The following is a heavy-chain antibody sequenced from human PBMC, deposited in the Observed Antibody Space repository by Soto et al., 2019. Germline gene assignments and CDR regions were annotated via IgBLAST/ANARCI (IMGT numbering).Heavy chain of an antibody. CDR1: GFSFRNYA. J-gene: IGHJ4*02. V-gene: IGHV3-21*01. CDR3: ARVAY. CDR2: ISSGSSDT. Sequence: PGGSLRLSCAASGFSFRNYAMSWVRQAPGKGLEWVASISSGSSDTWYADSVKGRFIISRDNAQNSLFLQMNTLRPEDTAMYYCARVAYWGPGTQVTVSS.